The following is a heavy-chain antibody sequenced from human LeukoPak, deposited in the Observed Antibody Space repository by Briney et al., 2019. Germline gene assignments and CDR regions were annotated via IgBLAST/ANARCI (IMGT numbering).Heavy chain of an antibody. CDR3: AREGYCTNGRPCLLFSWFDP. CDR2: IIPIFGTA. CDR1: GGTFSSYA. J-gene: IGHJ5*02. Sequence: VASVKVSCKASGGTFSSYAISWVRQAPGQGLEWMGGIIPIFGTANYAQKFQGRVTITTDESTSTAYMELSSLRSEDTAVYYCAREGYCTNGRPCLLFSWFDPWGQGTLVTVSS. D-gene: IGHD2-8*01. V-gene: IGHV1-69*05.